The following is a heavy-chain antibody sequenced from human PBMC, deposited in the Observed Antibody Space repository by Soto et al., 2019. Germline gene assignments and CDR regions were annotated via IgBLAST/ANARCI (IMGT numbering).Heavy chain of an antibody. D-gene: IGHD2-2*01. J-gene: IGHJ4*02. Sequence: NPSETLSLTCTVSGGSISSGGYYWSWIRQHPGKGLEWIGYIYYSGSTYYNPSLKSRVTISVDTSKNQFCLKLSSVTAADTAVYYCARGMIVPGFFDYWGQATLVTVSS. CDR3: ARGMIVPGFFDY. V-gene: IGHV4-31*03. CDR2: IYYSGST. CDR1: GGSISSGGYY.